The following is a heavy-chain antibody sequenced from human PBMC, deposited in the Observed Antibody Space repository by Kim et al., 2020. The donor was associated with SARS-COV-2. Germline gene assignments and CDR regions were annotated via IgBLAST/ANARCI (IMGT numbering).Heavy chain of an antibody. CDR3: ATDGERLWERIATSAFCV. CDR1: GYTFTSAG. Sequence: ASVKVSCKGSGYTFTSAGISWVRQAPGQGLEWLGWISTLNGETEYAQRMQGRVIMTTDTSTSIAYMELKNLRSDDTAMYYCATDGERLWERIATSAFCVW. J-gene: IGHJ6*01. D-gene: IGHD1-26*01. CDR2: ISTLNGET. V-gene: IGHV1-18*04.